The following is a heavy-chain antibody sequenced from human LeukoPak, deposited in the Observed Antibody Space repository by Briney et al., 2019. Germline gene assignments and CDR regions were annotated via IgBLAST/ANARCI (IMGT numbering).Heavy chain of an antibody. D-gene: IGHD3-16*01. V-gene: IGHV4-34*01. CDR3: ARLPGRRRRWGYYMDV. J-gene: IGHJ6*03. Sequence: SETLSLTCAVYGGSFSGYYWSWIRQPPGKGLEWIGEINHSESTNYIPSLKSRVTISVDTSKNQFSLKLSSVTAADTAVYYCARLPGRRRRWGYYMDVWGKGTTVTVSS. CDR2: INHSEST. CDR1: GGSFSGYY.